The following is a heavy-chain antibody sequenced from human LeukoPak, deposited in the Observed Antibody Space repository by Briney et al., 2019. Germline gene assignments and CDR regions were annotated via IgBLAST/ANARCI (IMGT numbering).Heavy chain of an antibody. J-gene: IGHJ4*02. CDR3: AREGPDAEWSSGYSYYFDY. D-gene: IGHD3-22*01. Sequence: SETLSLTCTVSGYSISTGYYWGWIRQPPGKGLEWIGTIYNTGSTYYNPSIKSRVTISVDTSKNQFSLKLSSVTAADTAVYYCAREGPDAEWSSGYSYYFDYWGQGTLVTVSS. V-gene: IGHV4-38-2*02. CDR1: GYSISTGYY. CDR2: IYNTGST.